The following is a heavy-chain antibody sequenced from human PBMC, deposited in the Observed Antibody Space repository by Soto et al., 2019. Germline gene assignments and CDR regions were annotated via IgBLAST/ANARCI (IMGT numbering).Heavy chain of an antibody. V-gene: IGHV3-15*01. Sequence: VQLVESGGGLVKPGGSLRLSCAASGFTFSNAWMSWVRQAPGKGLEWVGRIKSKTDGGTTDYAAPVKGRFTISRDDSKNTLYLQMNSLKTEDTAVYYCTTAGIVLMVYAAPYYFDYWGQGTLVTVSS. CDR1: GFTFSNAW. CDR2: IKSKTDGGTT. D-gene: IGHD2-8*01. CDR3: TTAGIVLMVYAAPYYFDY. J-gene: IGHJ4*02.